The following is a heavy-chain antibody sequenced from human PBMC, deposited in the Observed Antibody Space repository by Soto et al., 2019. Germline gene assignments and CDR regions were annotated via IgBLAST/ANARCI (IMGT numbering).Heavy chain of an antibody. CDR2: IYYSGST. V-gene: IGHV4-39*01. CDR1: GGSISSSSYY. Sequence: PSETLSLTCTVSGGSISSSSYYWGRVRQPPGKRLEWIGSIYYSGSTDYNPSLKSRVTISVDTSKNQFSLKLRSVSAADTAVYSCARHRGPADTKGNWLDPWGQGNLVTVSS. D-gene: IGHD2-2*01. CDR3: ARHRGPADTKGNWLDP. J-gene: IGHJ5*02.